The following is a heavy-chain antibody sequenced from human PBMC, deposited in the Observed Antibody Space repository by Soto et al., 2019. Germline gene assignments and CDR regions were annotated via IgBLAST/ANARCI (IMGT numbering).Heavy chain of an antibody. Sequence: PGGSLRLSCGASGFTFDDYAMHWVRQAPGKGLEWVSGISWNSGSIGYADSVKGRFTISRDNAKNSLYLQMNSLRAEDTALYYCAKDGAGIAARPYYYYMDVWGKGTTVTVSS. CDR1: GFTFDDYA. J-gene: IGHJ6*03. V-gene: IGHV3-9*01. D-gene: IGHD6-6*01. CDR3: AKDGAGIAARPYYYYMDV. CDR2: ISWNSGSI.